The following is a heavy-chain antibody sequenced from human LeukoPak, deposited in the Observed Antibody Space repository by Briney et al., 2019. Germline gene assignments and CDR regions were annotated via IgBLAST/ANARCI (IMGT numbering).Heavy chain of an antibody. CDR1: GYTFTGYY. D-gene: IGHD3-3*01. V-gene: IGHV1-8*03. J-gene: IGHJ4*02. CDR3: ARDTIFGVAIMGY. CDR2: MNPNSGNT. Sequence: ASVKVSCKASGYTFTGYYMHWVRQAPGQGLEWMGWMNPNSGNTGYAQKFQGRVTITRNTSISTAYMELSSLRSEDTAVYYCARDTIFGVAIMGYWGQGTLVTVSS.